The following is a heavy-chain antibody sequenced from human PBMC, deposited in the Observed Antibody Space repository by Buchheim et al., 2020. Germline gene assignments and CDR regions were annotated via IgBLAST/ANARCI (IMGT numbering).Heavy chain of an antibody. CDR1: GGSFSGYY. Sequence: QVQLQQWGAGLLKPSETLSLTCAVYGGSFSGYYWSWIRQPPGKGLEWIGEINHSGSTNYNPSLKSRVTISVDKSKNQLSLKLSSVTAADTAVYYCARGCDYYDSSGYVFDYWGQGTL. J-gene: IGHJ4*02. CDR3: ARGCDYYDSSGYVFDY. V-gene: IGHV4-34*01. D-gene: IGHD3-22*01. CDR2: INHSGST.